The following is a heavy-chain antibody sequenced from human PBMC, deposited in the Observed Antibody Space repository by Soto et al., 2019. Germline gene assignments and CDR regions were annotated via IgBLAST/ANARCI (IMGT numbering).Heavy chain of an antibody. CDR1: GFTFSSYW. V-gene: IGHV3-74*01. D-gene: IGHD6-19*01. CDR3: ARDEPDYWTGYSSGWPPY. J-gene: IGHJ4*02. CDR2: INSDGSST. Sequence: PGGSLRLSCAASGFTFSSYWMHWVRQAPGNGLVWVSRINSDGSSTSYADSVKGRFTISRDNAKNSLYLQMNSLRAEDTAVYYCARDEPDYWTGYSSGWPPYWGQGTLVTVSS.